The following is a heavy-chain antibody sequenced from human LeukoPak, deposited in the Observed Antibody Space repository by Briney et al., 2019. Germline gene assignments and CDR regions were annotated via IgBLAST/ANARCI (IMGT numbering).Heavy chain of an antibody. V-gene: IGHV3-30*04. J-gene: IGHJ4*02. CDR2: ISFDGANK. Sequence: GGSLRLSCAASGFTFSSYAMSWVRQAPGKGLEWLAGISFDGANKFSGDSVKGRFSISRDNSKNTLYLQMNSLRLDDTAVYFCARGRAGIAAAGFDYWGQGTLVTVSS. CDR3: ARGRAGIAAAGFDY. CDR1: GFTFSSYA. D-gene: IGHD6-13*01.